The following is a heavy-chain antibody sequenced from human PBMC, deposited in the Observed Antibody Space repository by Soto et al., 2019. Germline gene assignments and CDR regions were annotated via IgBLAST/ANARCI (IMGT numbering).Heavy chain of an antibody. V-gene: IGHV4-30-2*01. CDR3: ARDHIGGASWFDH. CDR2: IYHSGST. CDR1: GGSISSGGYS. J-gene: IGHJ5*02. Sequence: PXETLSLTCSVAGGSISSGGYSWSWIRQPPGKGLEWIGYIYHSGSTYYNPSLKSRVTISVDRSKNQFSLKLSSVTAADTAVYYCARDHIGGASWFDHWGQGTLVTVSS. D-gene: IGHD3-16*01.